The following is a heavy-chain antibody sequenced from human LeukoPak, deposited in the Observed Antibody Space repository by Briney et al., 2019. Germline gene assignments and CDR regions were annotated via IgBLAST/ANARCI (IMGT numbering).Heavy chain of an antibody. CDR1: GGSFSSYY. Sequence: SETLSLTCAVYGGSFSSYYWSWIRQPPGKGLEWIGEINHSGSTNYNPSLKSRVTISVDTSKNQFSLKLSSVTAADTAVYYCARIRYYYDSSGYPYEDWGQGTLVTVSS. CDR2: INHSGST. V-gene: IGHV4-34*01. D-gene: IGHD3-22*01. J-gene: IGHJ4*02. CDR3: ARIRYYYDSSGYPYED.